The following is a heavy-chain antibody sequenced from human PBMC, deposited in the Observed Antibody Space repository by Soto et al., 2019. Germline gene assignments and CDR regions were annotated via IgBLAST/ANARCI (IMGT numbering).Heavy chain of an antibody. D-gene: IGHD3-3*01. Sequence: ASVKVSCKASGYTFTGYYMHWVRQAPGQGLEWMGWINPNSGGTNYAQKFQGWVTMTRDTSISTAYIELSRLRSDDTAVYYCARSAGYDFWSGYYISWGQGTLVTVSS. CDR2: INPNSGGT. J-gene: IGHJ5*02. CDR1: GYTFTGYY. V-gene: IGHV1-2*04. CDR3: ARSAGYDFWSGYYIS.